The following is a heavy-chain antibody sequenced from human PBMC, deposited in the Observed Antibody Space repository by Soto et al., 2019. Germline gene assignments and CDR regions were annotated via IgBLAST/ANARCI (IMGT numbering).Heavy chain of an antibody. V-gene: IGHV3-43*01. CDR1: GFTFDDYI. Sequence: PGGSLRLSGAAAGFTFDDYIMHWVRQATGKGLEWVSLRSWDGGSTYYADSVKGRFTISRDNSKNSLYLQMHSLRTEDTALYYCAQGRYLDGSGYRPPPPEFEYCGQETLVGESS. CDR2: RSWDGGST. CDR3: AQGRYLDGSGYRPPPPEFEY. D-gene: IGHD3-22*01. J-gene: IGHJ4*02.